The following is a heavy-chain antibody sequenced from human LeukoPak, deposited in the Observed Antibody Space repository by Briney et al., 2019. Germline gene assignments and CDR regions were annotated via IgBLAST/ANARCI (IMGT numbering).Heavy chain of an antibody. D-gene: IGHD3-10*01. CDR3: AKGLYHYYGSGSYTLEY. CDR2: ISGGGTET. CDR1: GFTFSYYA. V-gene: IGHV3-23*01. J-gene: IGHJ4*02. Sequence: GGSLRLSCAASGFTFSYYAMSWVRQAPGKGLEWVSAISGGGTETYYADSVKGRFTISRDNSKNTLYLQMNSLRVEDTAVYYCAKGLYHYYGSGSYTLEYWGQGTQVTVSS.